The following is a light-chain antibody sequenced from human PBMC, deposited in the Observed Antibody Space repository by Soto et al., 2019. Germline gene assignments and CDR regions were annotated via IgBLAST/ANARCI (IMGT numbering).Light chain of an antibody. CDR3: CSYAGFYTSV. V-gene: IGLV2-11*01. J-gene: IGLJ1*01. Sequence: QSALTQPRSVSGSPGQSVTISCTGTSSDVGGYKFVSWYQQHPGKAPKFMIYEVSKRPSGVPDRFSGSKSGNTAFLTISGLQAKDEADYYCCSYAGFYTSVFGTGTKLTVL. CDR2: EVS. CDR1: SSDVGGYKF.